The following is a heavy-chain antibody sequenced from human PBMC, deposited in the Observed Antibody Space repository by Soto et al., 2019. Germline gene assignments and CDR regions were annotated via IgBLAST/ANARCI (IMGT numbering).Heavy chain of an antibody. CDR2: ISGGGGTT. Sequence: PGGSLRLSCAASGFTFTTAPMSWVRQAPGKGLEGVSGISGGGGTTSSADSVKGRFAISRDNSKNTLYLQMNSLRAEDTAVYYCAKGVMNYDDRSGRPYYFDSWGQGTLVTVSS. CDR1: GFTFTTAP. D-gene: IGHD3-22*01. J-gene: IGHJ4*02. CDR3: AKGVMNYDDRSGRPYYFDS. V-gene: IGHV3-23*01.